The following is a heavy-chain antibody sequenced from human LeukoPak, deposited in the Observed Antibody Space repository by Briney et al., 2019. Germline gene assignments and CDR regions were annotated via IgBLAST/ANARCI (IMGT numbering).Heavy chain of an antibody. CDR3: ARDLGITLVRGALYHYGMDV. J-gene: IGHJ6*01. V-gene: IGHV1-69*13. D-gene: IGHD3-10*01. Sequence: ASVRLSCKASGGTFSSYAISWVRQAPGQGLEWMGGIIPIFGTANYAQKFQGRVTITADESTSTAYMELSSLRSEDTAVYYCARDLGITLVRGALYHYGMDVWGERTTVTVSS. CDR2: IIPIFGTA. CDR1: GGTFSSYA.